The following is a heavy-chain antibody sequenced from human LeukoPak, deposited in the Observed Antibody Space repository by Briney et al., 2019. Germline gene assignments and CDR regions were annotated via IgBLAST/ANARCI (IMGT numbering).Heavy chain of an antibody. Sequence: GGSLRLSCVASGFTFGKYWMSWVRQAPGKGLEWVANIKLDGSEKNYVDSVKGRFTISRDNTKNSLYLQMNSLRAEDTAVYYCARDKVVLMVYAIPKESYYYGMDVWGQGTTVTVSS. CDR3: ARDKVVLMVYAIPKESYYYGMDV. D-gene: IGHD2-8*01. CDR2: IKLDGSEK. V-gene: IGHV3-7*01. CDR1: GFTFGKYW. J-gene: IGHJ6*02.